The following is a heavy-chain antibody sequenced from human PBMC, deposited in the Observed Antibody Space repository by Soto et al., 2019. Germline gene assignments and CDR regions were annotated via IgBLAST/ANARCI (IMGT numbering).Heavy chain of an antibody. V-gene: IGHV3-7*01. CDR1: GFTFSTYW. D-gene: IGHD1-1*01. CDR2: IKQDGSER. CDR3: ARDSGTSDY. Sequence: EVQLVESGGGLVQPGGSLRLSCVASGFTFSTYWMSWVRQAPGKGLEWVANIKQDGSERYYVDSVKGRFTISRDNAKNSLYLQMNSLGAEDTAVYYCARDSGTSDYWGQGTLVTVSS. J-gene: IGHJ4*02.